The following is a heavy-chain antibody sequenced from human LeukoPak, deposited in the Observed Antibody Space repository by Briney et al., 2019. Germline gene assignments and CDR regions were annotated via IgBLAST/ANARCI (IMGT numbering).Heavy chain of an antibody. CDR2: ISSSGSTI. V-gene: IGHV3-48*04. CDR1: GFTFGSYG. Sequence: GGSLRLSCAASGFTFGSYGMHWVRQAPGKGLEGVSYISSSGSTIYYADSVKGRFTISRDNAKNSLCLQMNSLRAEDTAVYYCARAEYYDILTGYVGGDYWGQGTLVTVSS. J-gene: IGHJ4*02. D-gene: IGHD3-9*01. CDR3: ARAEYYDILTGYVGGDY.